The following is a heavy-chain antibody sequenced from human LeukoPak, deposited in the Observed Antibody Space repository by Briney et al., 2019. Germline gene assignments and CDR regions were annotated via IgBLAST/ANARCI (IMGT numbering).Heavy chain of an antibody. D-gene: IGHD5-18*01. V-gene: IGHV4-59*11. Sequence: MPSETLSLTCTVSGGSISSHYWSWIRQPPGKGLEWIAYLFDSVNTKDNPSLQSRLTLSADTSKNQFSLRLSSVTAADTAVYYCATIKRGSIFGYFDFWCQGIKVTVSS. CDR1: GGSISSHY. CDR2: LFDSVNT. J-gene: IGHJ4*02. CDR3: ATIKRGSIFGYFDF.